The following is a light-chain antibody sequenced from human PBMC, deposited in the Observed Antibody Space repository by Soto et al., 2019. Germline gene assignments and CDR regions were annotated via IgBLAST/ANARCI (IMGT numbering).Light chain of an antibody. J-gene: IGKJ3*01. CDR3: QQYGTSRVT. CDR1: QSINNN. Sequence: EVVLTQSPGTLSLSPGERATLSCRASQSINNNLAWYQHKPGQAPRPLIYSASSRAAGIPDRFSGSGSRTDFTLTISRLEPEDFAVYYCQQYGTSRVTFGPGTKVDIK. CDR2: SAS. V-gene: IGKV3-20*01.